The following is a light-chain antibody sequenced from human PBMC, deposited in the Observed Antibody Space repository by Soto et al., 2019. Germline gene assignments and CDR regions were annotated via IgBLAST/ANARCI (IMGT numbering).Light chain of an antibody. CDR3: QQRHSTPLT. CDR2: GAS. V-gene: IGKV1-39*01. CDR1: LRISTY. Sequence: DIQVIQSPSSLSASVGDRVTITCRASLRISTYLNWYQHKPGKAPKLLIYGASSLQSGVPSRFSGSGSGTDFTLTISSLHPEYSATYYCQQRHSTPLTFGGGTNLEI. J-gene: IGKJ4*01.